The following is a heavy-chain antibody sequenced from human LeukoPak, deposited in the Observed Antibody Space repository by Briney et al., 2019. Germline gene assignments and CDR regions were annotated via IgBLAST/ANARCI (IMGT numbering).Heavy chain of an antibody. V-gene: IGHV4-31*03. J-gene: IGHJ5*02. D-gene: IGHD3-9*01. Sequence: SQTLSLTCTVSGGSISSGVYYWSWIRQHPGKGLEWIGYIYYSGSTYYNPSLKSRVTISVDTSKNQFYLKLSSVTAADTAVYYCARSASYYDILTGYYRGWFDPWGQGTLVTVSS. CDR2: IYYSGST. CDR3: ARSASYYDILTGYYRGWFDP. CDR1: GGSISSGVYY.